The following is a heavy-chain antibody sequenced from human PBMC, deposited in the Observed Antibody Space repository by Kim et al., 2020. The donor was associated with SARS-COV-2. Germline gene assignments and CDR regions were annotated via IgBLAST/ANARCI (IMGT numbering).Heavy chain of an antibody. CDR3: VRDASWSFDY. CDR2: IGAGSSFI. D-gene: IGHD2-8*01. V-gene: IGHV3-21*06. Sequence: GGSLRLSCAASGFDFRIYMMSWVRQAPGKGLEWLSKIGAGSSFIYYAESVKGRFTVSRDDAKNLVYLDMSSLRADDTAVYYCVRDASWSFDYWGQGNLVTVSS. J-gene: IGHJ4*02. CDR1: GFDFRIYM.